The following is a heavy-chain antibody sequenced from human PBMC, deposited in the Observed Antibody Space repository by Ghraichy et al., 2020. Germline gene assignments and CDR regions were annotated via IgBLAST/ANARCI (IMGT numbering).Heavy chain of an antibody. CDR1: RFTVSHSY. CDR2: IYSGGTT. CDR3: ARDLPDYGGNSPY. J-gene: IGHJ4*02. V-gene: IGHV3-53*01. D-gene: IGHD4-23*01. Sequence: GGSLRLSCAASRFTVSHSYMISVRQAPGKGLEWVSVIYSGGTTYYAYSVKGRFTISRDKSKNTLYLQMHSLRAEDTAVYYCARDLPDYGGNSPYWGQGTLVTVSS.